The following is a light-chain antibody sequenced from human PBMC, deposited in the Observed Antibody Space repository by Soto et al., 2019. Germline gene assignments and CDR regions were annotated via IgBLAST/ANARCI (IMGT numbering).Light chain of an antibody. J-gene: IGKJ4*01. CDR2: WAS. CDR3: QQYFSTPT. Sequence: DIVMTQSPDSLAVSLGERATINCKSSQSVLSNSNNQNYLAWYQQKPGQPPKLLIYWASTRESGVPDRFSGSGYGTDFPLTVSSLQAEDVAVYYCQQYFSTPTFGGGTKVEI. V-gene: IGKV4-1*01. CDR1: QSVLSNSNNQNY.